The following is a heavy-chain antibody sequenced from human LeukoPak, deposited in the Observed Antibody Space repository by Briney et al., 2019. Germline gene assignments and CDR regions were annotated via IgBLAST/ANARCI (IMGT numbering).Heavy chain of an antibody. D-gene: IGHD2-2*01. Sequence: GGSLRLSCAASGFTVSSNYMSWVRQAPGKGLEWVSVIYSGGSTYYADSVKGRFTISRDNSKNTLYLQMNSLRAEDTAAYYCASTYCSSTSCYPYWGQGTLVTVSS. CDR1: GFTVSSNY. CDR2: IYSGGST. CDR3: ASTYCSSTSCYPY. V-gene: IGHV3-53*01. J-gene: IGHJ4*02.